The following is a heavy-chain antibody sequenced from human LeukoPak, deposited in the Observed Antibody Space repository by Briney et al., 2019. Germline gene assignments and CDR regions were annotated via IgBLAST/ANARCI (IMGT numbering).Heavy chain of an antibody. V-gene: IGHV3-9*01. CDR3: AKDNEEVLTPYFDY. CDR1: GFTFDDYA. J-gene: IGHJ4*02. CDR2: ISWNSGSI. D-gene: IGHD4-23*01. Sequence: GRSLRLSCAASGFTFDDYAMHWVRQAPGKGLEWVSGISWNSGSIGYADSVKGRFTISRDNAKNSLYLQMNSLRAEDTALYYCAKDNEEVLTPYFDYWGQGTLVTVSS.